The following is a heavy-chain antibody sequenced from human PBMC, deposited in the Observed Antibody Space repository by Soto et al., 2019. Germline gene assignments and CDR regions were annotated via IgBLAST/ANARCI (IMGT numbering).Heavy chain of an antibody. CDR2: VYSSGTT. CDR3: ARDIASYAYGEGY. J-gene: IGHJ4*02. D-gene: IGHD2-21*01. CDR1: GGSINSYW. V-gene: IGHV4-4*07. Sequence: SETLSLTCTVSGGSINSYWWSWIRQPAGKGLEWIGRVYSSGTTNYNPSLNSRATMSVETSKNQFSLKLSSVTAADTAVYYCARDIASYAYGEGYWGQGIQVTVSS.